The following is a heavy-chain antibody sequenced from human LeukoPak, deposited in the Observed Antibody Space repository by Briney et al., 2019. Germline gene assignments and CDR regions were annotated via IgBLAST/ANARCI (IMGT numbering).Heavy chain of an antibody. CDR1: GFTFSSYS. J-gene: IGHJ3*01. Sequence: PGGSLRLSCAASGFTFSSYSMNWVRQAPGKGLEWVSSISSSSSYIYYADSVKGRFTISRDNAKNSLYLQMNSLRSEDTAVYYCARDLESGTYGDYFPNWGQGTMVTVSS. V-gene: IGHV3-21*04. CDR2: ISSSSSYI. D-gene: IGHD4-17*01. CDR3: ARDLESGTYGDYFPN.